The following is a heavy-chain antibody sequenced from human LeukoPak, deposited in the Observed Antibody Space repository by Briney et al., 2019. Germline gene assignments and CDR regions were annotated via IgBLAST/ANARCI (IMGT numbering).Heavy chain of an antibody. V-gene: IGHV3-73*01. J-gene: IGHJ4*02. Sequence: VRRIRSKANIYATAYAASVKGRFTISRDDSKNTAYLQMNSLKTEDTAVYYCTGVGSTGYWGRGTLVTVSS. D-gene: IGHD1-26*01. CDR2: IRSKANIYAT. CDR3: TGVGSTGY.